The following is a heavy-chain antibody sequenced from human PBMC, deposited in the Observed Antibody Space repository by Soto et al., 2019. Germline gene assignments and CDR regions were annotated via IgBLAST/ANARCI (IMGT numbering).Heavy chain of an antibody. D-gene: IGHD3-9*01. V-gene: IGHV1-18*01. CDR1: GYTFTSYR. Sequence: PVTVSLKASGYTFTSYRISWLRLAPGQELEWMGWISAYNGNTNYAQKLQGRVTMTTDTSTSTAYMELRSLRSDDTAVYYCARSADPYDILTGYYQYYYCCFMDVWGKGTTVTVSS. CDR2: ISAYNGNT. J-gene: IGHJ6*03. CDR3: ARSADPYDILTGYYQYYYCCFMDV.